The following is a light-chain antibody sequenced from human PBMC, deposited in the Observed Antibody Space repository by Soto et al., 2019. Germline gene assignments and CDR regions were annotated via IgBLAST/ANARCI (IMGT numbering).Light chain of an antibody. CDR1: QSISSY. J-gene: IGKJ3*01. CDR2: AAS. V-gene: IGKV1-39*01. Sequence: DIQMTQSPSSLSASVGDRVTITCRASQSISSYLNWYQQKPGKAPKLLIYAASSLQSGVPSRFSGSGSGTDFTITISSLQPEDFATYSCQQSYSTKFTFGPGTKVDIK. CDR3: QQSYSTKFT.